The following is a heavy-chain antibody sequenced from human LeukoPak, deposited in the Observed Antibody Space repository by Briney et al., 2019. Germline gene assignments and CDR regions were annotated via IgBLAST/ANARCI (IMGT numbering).Heavy chain of an antibody. V-gene: IGHV4-61*01. Sequence: SETLSLTCTVSGGSVSSGRYYWSWIRQPPGKGLEWIGYVYYSGSTNYNPSLKSRVTISVDTSKNQFSLKLSSVTAADTAVYYCARTINCYRYGYPVDYWGPGNLVTVSS. D-gene: IGHD5-18*01. J-gene: IGHJ4*02. CDR1: GGSVSSGRYY. CDR3: ARTINCYRYGYPVDY. CDR2: VYYSGST.